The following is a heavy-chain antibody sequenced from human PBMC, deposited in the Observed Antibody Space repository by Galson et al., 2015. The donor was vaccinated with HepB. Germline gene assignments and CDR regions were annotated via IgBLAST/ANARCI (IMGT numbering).Heavy chain of an antibody. J-gene: IGHJ6*02. Sequence: SVKVSCKASGYTFTAYYIHWVRQAPGQGLEWMGWIDPNSGGTDHAQRFKGRVTMTRDTSLSMVYMELSSLKSDDTAVYYCARNSSFPTPRHNYYGMDVWGQGTTVTVSS. CDR2: IDPNSGGT. V-gene: IGHV1-2*02. CDR1: GYTFTAYY. CDR3: ARNSSFPTPRHNYYGMDV. D-gene: IGHD2-15*01.